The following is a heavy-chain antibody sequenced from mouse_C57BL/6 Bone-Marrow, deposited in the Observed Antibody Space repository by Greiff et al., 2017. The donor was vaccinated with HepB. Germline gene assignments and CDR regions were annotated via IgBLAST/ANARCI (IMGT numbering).Heavy chain of an antibody. J-gene: IGHJ3*01. D-gene: IGHD2-5*01. V-gene: IGHV5-2*01. CDR2: INSDGGST. CDR3: ARRAYYSNYEGFAY. Sequence: EVKVVESGGGLVQPGESLKLSCESNEYEFPSHDMSWVRKTPEKRLELVAAINSDGGSTYYPDTMERRFIISRDNTKKTLYLQMSSLRSEDTALYYCARRAYYSNYEGFAYWGQGTLVTVSA. CDR1: EYEFPSHD.